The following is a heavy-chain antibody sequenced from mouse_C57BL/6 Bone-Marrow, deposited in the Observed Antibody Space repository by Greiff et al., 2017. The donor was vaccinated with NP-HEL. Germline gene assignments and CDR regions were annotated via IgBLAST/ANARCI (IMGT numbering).Heavy chain of an antibody. CDR1: GYAFSSSW. CDR2: IYPGDGDT. J-gene: IGHJ3*01. V-gene: IGHV1-82*01. CDR3: ARAIYYGRPWFAY. D-gene: IGHD2-1*01. Sequence: LVESGPELVKPGASVKISCKASGYAFSSSWMNWVKQRPGKGLEWIGRIYPGDGDTNYNGKFKGKATLTADKSSSTAYMQLSSLTSEDSAVYFCARAIYYGRPWFAYWGQGTLVTVSA.